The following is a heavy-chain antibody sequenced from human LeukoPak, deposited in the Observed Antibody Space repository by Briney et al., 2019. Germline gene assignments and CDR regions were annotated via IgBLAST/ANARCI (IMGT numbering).Heavy chain of an antibody. J-gene: IGHJ4*02. CDR2: ISDSGVST. CDR3: AKGRPYCGGDCFSDF. Sequence: GGSRRLSCEGSGFSFSSYEMNWVRQAPGKGLEWVSGISDSGVSTYYADSVKGRFTISRDNSENTLYLLMNTLRPGDTAVYYCAKGRPYCGGDCFSDFWGQGTLVTVSS. V-gene: IGHV3-23*01. CDR1: GFSFSSYE. D-gene: IGHD2-21*02.